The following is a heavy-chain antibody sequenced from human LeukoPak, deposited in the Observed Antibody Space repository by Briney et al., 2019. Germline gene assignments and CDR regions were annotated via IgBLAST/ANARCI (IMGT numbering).Heavy chain of an antibody. Sequence: SETLSLTCTVSGGSISSYYWSWIRQPPGKGLEWIGEINHSGSTNYNPSLKSRVTISVDTSKNQFSLKLSSVTAEDTAVYYCARLSGDTIPLDSSSLDYWGQGTLVTVSS. CDR2: INHSGST. CDR3: ARLSGDTIPLDSSSLDY. D-gene: IGHD6-13*01. CDR1: GGSISSYY. J-gene: IGHJ4*02. V-gene: IGHV4-34*01.